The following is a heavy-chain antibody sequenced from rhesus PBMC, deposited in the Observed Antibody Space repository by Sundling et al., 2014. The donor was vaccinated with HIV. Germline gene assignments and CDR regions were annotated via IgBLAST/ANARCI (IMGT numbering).Heavy chain of an antibody. V-gene: IGHV3S42*01. J-gene: IGHJ4*01. D-gene: IGHD4-29*01. CDR1: GFTFSRYY. CDR2: INSGGDVI. Sequence: EVQLVESGGGLAKPGGSLRLSCAVSGFTFSRYYMYWVRQAPGKGLEWVADINSGGDVIYYADSVRGRFTISRDNSKNTLSLQMNSLRPADTAVYYCARRDDSSPGFAYWGQGVLVTVSS. CDR3: ARRDDSSPGFAY.